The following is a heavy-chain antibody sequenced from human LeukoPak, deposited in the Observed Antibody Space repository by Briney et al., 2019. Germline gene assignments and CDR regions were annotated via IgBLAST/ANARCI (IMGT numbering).Heavy chain of an antibody. CDR3: ARGEVFDY. V-gene: IGHV6-1*01. Sequence: SQTLSLTCALSGDSFSSNSAAWNWIRQSPSRGLEWLGRTYYRSKWYDDYAVSLKSRLTIIPDTSKNQFSLQLTSVTPEDTALNYCARGEVFDYWGQGTLVTVSS. CDR1: GDSFSSNSAA. J-gene: IGHJ4*02. CDR2: TYYRSKWYD.